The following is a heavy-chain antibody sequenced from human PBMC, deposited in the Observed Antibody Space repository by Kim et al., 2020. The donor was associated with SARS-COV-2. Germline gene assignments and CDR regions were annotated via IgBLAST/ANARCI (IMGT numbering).Heavy chain of an antibody. CDR3: AISVPTHKYCSSTSCFGAFDI. CDR2: ISGDGGST. J-gene: IGHJ3*02. V-gene: IGHV3-43*02. CDR1: GFTFDDYA. D-gene: IGHD2-2*01. Sequence: GGSLRLSCAASGFTFDDYAMHWVRQAPGKGLEWVSLISGDGGSTYYSDSVKGRFTISRDNSKNSLYLQMNSLRTEDTALYYCAISVPTHKYCSSTSCFGAFDIWGQGTMVTVSS.